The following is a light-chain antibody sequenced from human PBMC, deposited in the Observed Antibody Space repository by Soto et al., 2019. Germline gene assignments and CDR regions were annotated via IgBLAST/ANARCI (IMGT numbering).Light chain of an antibody. Sequence: QSALTQPPSASGSPGQSVTISCTGTSSDVGGYNYVSWYQQHPGKAPKLMIYDVSERPSGVPDRFSGSKSGNTASLTVSGLQAEDEADYSCSSYGGSNNLIFGGGTQLTVL. CDR2: DVS. J-gene: IGLJ2*01. V-gene: IGLV2-8*01. CDR3: SSYGGSNNLI. CDR1: SSDVGGYNY.